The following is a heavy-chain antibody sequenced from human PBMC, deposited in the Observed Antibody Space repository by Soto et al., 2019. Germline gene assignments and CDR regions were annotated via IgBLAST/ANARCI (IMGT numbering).Heavy chain of an antibody. J-gene: IGHJ4*02. CDR2: IGPESGAT. D-gene: IGHD1-26*01. V-gene: IGHV1-2*02. CDR1: GYTFTGHY. CDR3: GRGRSGQIVVFY. Sequence: ASVKVSCKASGYTFTGHYIHWVRQAPEQGPEWMGEIGPESGATRYAQRFQGRVTMTRDMSITTVYMELNNLSPDDTAVYYCGRGRSGQIVVFYWGQGTPVTVLL.